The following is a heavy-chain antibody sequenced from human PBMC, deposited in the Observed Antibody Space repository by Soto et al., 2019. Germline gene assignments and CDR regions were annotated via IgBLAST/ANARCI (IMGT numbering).Heavy chain of an antibody. J-gene: IGHJ6*02. CDR3: ARHNIGSGWYGGASTGPLKVYYYGMDV. CDR2: IYPGDSDT. Sequence: GASLKISCKGSGYSFTSYWIGWVRQMPGKGLEWMGIIYPGDSDTRYSPSFQGQVTISADKSIGTAYLQWSSLKASDTAMYYCARHNIGSGWYGGASTGPLKVYYYGMDVWGQGTTVTVSS. D-gene: IGHD6-19*01. V-gene: IGHV5-51*01. CDR1: GYSFTSYW.